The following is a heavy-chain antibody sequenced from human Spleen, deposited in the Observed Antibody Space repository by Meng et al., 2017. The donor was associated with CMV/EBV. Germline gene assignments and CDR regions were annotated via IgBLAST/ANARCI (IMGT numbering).Heavy chain of an antibody. CDR3: ARDQGDGMDV. J-gene: IGHJ6*02. Sequence: GGSLRLSCEASGFTFSDHYMSWVRQAPGKGLEWVSVIYSGGSTYYADSVKGRFTISRDNSKNTLYLQMNSLRAEDTAVYYCARDQGDGMDVWGQGTTGTVSS. CDR1: GFTFSDHY. V-gene: IGHV3-53*01. CDR2: IYSGGST.